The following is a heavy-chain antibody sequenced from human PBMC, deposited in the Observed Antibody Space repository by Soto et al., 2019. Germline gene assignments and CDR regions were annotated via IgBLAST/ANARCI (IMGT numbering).Heavy chain of an antibody. J-gene: IGHJ6*02. CDR1: GFTFSNAW. Sequence: ESGGGLVKPGGSLRLSCAASGFTFSNAWMSWVRQAPGKGLEWVGRIKSKTDGGTTDYAAPVKGRFTISRDDSKNTLYLQMNSLKTEDTAVYYCTTDRARYYYGMDVWGQGTTVTVSS. CDR3: TTDRARYYYGMDV. CDR2: IKSKTDGGTT. V-gene: IGHV3-15*01.